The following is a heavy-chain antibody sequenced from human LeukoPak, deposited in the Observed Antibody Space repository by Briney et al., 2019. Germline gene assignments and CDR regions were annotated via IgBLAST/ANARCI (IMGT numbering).Heavy chain of an antibody. J-gene: IGHJ4*02. D-gene: IGHD3-9*01. CDR3: ARGSYDILTGYQQKYYFDY. CDR1: GYTFTGYY. Sequence: ASVKVSCKASGYTFTGYYMHWVRQAPGQGLEWMGGIIPIFGTANYAQKFQGRVTITTDESTNTAYMELSSLRSEDTAVYYCARGSYDILTGYQQKYYFDYWGQGTLVTVSS. CDR2: IIPIFGTA. V-gene: IGHV1-69*05.